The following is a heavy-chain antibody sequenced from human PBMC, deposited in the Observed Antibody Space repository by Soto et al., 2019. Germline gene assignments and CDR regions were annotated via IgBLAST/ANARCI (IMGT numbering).Heavy chain of an antibody. CDR2: INHSGST. CDR3: ARGYYDFWSGYYVSMYFQH. D-gene: IGHD3-3*01. Sequence: QVQLQQWGAGLLKPSETLSLTCAVYGGSFSGYYWSWIRQPPGKGLEWIGEINHSGSTNYNPSLKSRVNISVDPSKNQFSLKLSSVAAADTAVYYCARGYYDFWSGYYVSMYFQHWGQGTLVTVSS. V-gene: IGHV4-34*01. J-gene: IGHJ1*01. CDR1: GGSFSGYY.